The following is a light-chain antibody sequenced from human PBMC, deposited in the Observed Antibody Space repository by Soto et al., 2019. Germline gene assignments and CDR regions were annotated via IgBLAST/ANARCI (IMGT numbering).Light chain of an antibody. CDR2: NVN. CDR3: NSYSSSSTLV. V-gene: IGLV2-14*01. J-gene: IGLJ2*01. CDR1: SSDVGGYSY. Sequence: QSALTQPASVSGSPGQSITISCTGTSSDVGGYSYVSWYQQHPGKAPKLMIYNVNNRPSGVSNRFSGSKSGNTASLTISGLQAEDEADYYCNSYSSSSTLVFGGGTKVTVL.